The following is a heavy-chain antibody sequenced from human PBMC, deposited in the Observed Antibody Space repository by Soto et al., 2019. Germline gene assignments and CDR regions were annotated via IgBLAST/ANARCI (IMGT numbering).Heavy chain of an antibody. Sequence: LGGSLRLSCAVSGFTFSSSAMSWVRRAPGKGLEWVSGINGGDDSKRYAESVRGRFTITRDNSKNTLLLQMNSLRAGDTAIYYCAKDYRGGNNPETHAYWGQGSLDTVSS. J-gene: IGHJ4*02. CDR3: AKDYRGGNNPETHAY. CDR1: GFTFSSSA. V-gene: IGHV3-23*01. D-gene: IGHD1-1*01. CDR2: INGGDDSK.